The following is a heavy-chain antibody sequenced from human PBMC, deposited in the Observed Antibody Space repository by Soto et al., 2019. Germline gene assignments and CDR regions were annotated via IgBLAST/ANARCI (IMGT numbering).Heavy chain of an antibody. J-gene: IGHJ6*02. V-gene: IGHV1-2*04. Sequence: AAVKVSCKASGYTFTGYYMHWVRQAPGQGLEWMGWINPNSGGTNYAQKFQGWVTMTRDTSISTAYMELSRLRSDDTAVYYCARAGYCTNGVCDTDFSYYYYGMDGWGHGTTVTVTS. D-gene: IGHD2-8*01. CDR2: INPNSGGT. CDR3: ARAGYCTNGVCDTDFSYYYYGMDG. CDR1: GYTFTGYY.